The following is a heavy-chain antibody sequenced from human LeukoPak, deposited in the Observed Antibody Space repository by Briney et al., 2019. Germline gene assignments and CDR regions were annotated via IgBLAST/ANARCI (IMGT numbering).Heavy chain of an antibody. V-gene: IGHV3-30*03. J-gene: IGHJ4*02. D-gene: IGHD3-22*01. CDR3: ARDSFYYYDSSGYYFDY. CDR2: ISHDESNK. Sequence: GRSLRLSCAASGFTFGSSAMHWVRQAPGKGLEWVAVISHDESNKYYADSVKGRFTISRDNSKNTLYLQMNSLRAEDTAVYYCARDSFYYYDSSGYYFDYWGQGTLVTVSS. CDR1: GFTFGSSA.